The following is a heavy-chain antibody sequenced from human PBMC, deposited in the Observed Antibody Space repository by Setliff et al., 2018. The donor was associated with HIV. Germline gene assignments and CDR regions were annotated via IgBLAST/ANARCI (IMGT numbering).Heavy chain of an antibody. D-gene: IGHD6-19*01. Sequence: GGSLRLSCSASGFTFSSYTMNWVRQAPGKGLEWVSYISSSGSTIYYADSVKGRFTISRDNAKNSLYLQMNSLRAEETAVYYCAREGGSSGHAGFFGPWGQGTLVTVSS. J-gene: IGHJ5*02. CDR1: GFTFSSYT. CDR3: AREGGSSGHAGFFGP. CDR2: ISSSGSTI. V-gene: IGHV3-48*04.